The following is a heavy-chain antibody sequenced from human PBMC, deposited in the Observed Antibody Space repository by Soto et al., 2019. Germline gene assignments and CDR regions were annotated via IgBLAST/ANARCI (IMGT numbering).Heavy chain of an antibody. CDR2: IYHSGST. CDR3: ARARAEVAYCGGDCYYYYYYGMDV. Sequence: SETLSLTCTVSGGSISTSSYHWAWIRQPPGKGLEWIASIYHSGSTNYNPSLKSRVTISVDKSKNQFSLKLSSVTAADTAVYYCARARAEVAYCGGDCYYYYYYGMDVWGQGTTVTVSS. V-gene: IGHV4-39*07. J-gene: IGHJ6*02. CDR1: GGSISTSSYH. D-gene: IGHD2-21*02.